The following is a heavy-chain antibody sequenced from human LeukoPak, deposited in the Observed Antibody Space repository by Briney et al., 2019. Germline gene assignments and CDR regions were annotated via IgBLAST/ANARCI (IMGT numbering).Heavy chain of an antibody. D-gene: IGHD6-6*01. CDR3: ARDYSSSEVFYYYYYMDV. Sequence: SETLSLACTVSGGSISCSRYYWGWIRQPPGKGLEWIGSIYYSGSTYYNPSLKSRVTISVDTSKNQFSLKLSSVTAADTAVYYCARDYSSSEVFYYYYYMDVWGKGTTVTVSS. J-gene: IGHJ6*03. CDR2: IYYSGST. V-gene: IGHV4-39*07. CDR1: GGSISCSRYY.